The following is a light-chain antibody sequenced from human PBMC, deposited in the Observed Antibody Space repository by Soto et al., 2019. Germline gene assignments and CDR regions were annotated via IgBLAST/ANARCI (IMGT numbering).Light chain of an antibody. CDR1: PSVSSD. J-gene: IGKJ1*01. V-gene: IGKV3-11*01. Sequence: VLTSNEGTRSLSPGGIDIVCCLASPSVSSDLAWYQQKPGQAPRLLIYGASTRATGIPVRFSGSGSGTDFTLTISSLEPDDFAVYYCQQRSNWPPTFGQGTKVDIK. CDR3: QQRSNWPPT. CDR2: GAS.